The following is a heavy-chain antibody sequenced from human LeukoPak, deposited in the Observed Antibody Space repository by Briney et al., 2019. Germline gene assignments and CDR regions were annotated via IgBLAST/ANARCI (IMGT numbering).Heavy chain of an antibody. V-gene: IGHV3-21*01. D-gene: IGHD5-24*01. Sequence: PGGSLRLSCAASGFTFSSYSMNWVRQAPGKGLEWVSSISSSSSYIYYADSVKGRFTISRENAKNSLYLQMNSLRAEDTAVYYCASHSRDGYNGNYWGQGTLVTVSS. CDR3: ASHSRDGYNGNY. J-gene: IGHJ4*02. CDR2: ISSSSSYI. CDR1: GFTFSSYS.